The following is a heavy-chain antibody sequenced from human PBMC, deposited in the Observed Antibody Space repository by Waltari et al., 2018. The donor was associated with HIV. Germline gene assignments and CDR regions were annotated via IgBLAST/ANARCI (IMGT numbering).Heavy chain of an antibody. D-gene: IGHD3-10*01. CDR2: INAGNGNT. CDR3: ARDISFTMVRGGIVLPYYYGMDV. CDR1: GYTFTSYA. Sequence: QVQLVQSGAEVKKPGASVKVSCKASGYTFTSYAMHWVRQAPGQRLEWMGWINAGNGNTKDSQKVQGRVTITRETSASTAYMELSSLRSEDTAVYYCARDISFTMVRGGIVLPYYYGMDVWGQGTTVTVSS. J-gene: IGHJ6*02. V-gene: IGHV1-3*01.